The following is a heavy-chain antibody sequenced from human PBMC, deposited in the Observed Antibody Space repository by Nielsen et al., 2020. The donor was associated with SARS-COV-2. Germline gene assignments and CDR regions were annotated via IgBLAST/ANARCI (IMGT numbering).Heavy chain of an antibody. CDR1: GFTFDDYA. V-gene: IGHV3-9*01. CDR2: ISWNSGSI. D-gene: IGHD5-18*01. CDR3: AARGYSYGYY. Sequence: SLKTSCAASGFTFDDYAMHWVRQAPGKGLEWVSGISWNSGSIGYADSVKGRFTISRDNAKNSLYLQMNSLRAEDTALYYCAARGYSYGYYWGQGTLVTVSS. J-gene: IGHJ4*02.